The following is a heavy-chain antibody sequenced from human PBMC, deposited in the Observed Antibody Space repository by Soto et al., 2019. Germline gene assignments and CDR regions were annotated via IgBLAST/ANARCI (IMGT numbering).Heavy chain of an antibody. J-gene: IGHJ4*02. D-gene: IGHD6-13*01. V-gene: IGHV3-7*04. CDR3: ARGGSNRFGL. CDR2: IKEDGSEK. CDR1: GFTFSGHW. Sequence: EEQLVESGGGLVQPGGSLRVSCAASGFTFSGHWMTWVRQAPGKGLEWVASIKEDGSEKKYVDSAKGRFTISRDNAKKSLYLQMNSLSGDETAVYYCARGGSNRFGLWGQGTVVTVSS.